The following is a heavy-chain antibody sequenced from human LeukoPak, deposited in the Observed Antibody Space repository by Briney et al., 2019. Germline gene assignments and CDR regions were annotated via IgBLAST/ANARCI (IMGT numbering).Heavy chain of an antibody. CDR3: IRSPLYDGPDY. V-gene: IGHV6-1*01. CDR1: GDSVSSNSAF. D-gene: IGHD5/OR15-5a*01. CDR2: TYYRSVWYN. Sequence: SQTLSLTCAISGDSVSSNSAFWIWIRQSTSGGFEWLGRTYYRSVWYNDYELSVKSRIIINPDTSKNQFSLQLNSVTPEDTAVYYCIRSPLYDGPDYWGQGTLVTVSS. J-gene: IGHJ4*02.